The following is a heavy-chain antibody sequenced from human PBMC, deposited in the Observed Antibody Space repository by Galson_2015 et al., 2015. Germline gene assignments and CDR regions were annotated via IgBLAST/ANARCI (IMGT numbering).Heavy chain of an antibody. Sequence: SVKVSCEASGYTFTNHYMHWVRQAPGQGLEWMGIINPSGGSTSYAQKFQGRVTMTRDTSTSTVYMELNSLRFEDTAVYYCARGTAAAGTGYGMDVWGQGTTVTVSS. CDR2: INPSGGST. CDR1: GYTFTNHY. D-gene: IGHD6-13*01. V-gene: IGHV1-46*01. CDR3: ARGTAAAGTGYGMDV. J-gene: IGHJ6*02.